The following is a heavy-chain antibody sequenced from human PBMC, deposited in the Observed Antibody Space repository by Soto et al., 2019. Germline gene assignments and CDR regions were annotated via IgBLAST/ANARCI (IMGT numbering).Heavy chain of an antibody. CDR2: INSDGSST. Sequence: GGSLRLSCAASGFTFSSYMMHWVRHAPGKGLVWVSRINSDGSSTSYADSVKGRFTISRDNAKNTLYLQMNSLRAEDTAVYYCARADIVVVPAAAVYYYYGMDVWGQGTTVTVSS. D-gene: IGHD2-2*01. V-gene: IGHV3-74*01. CDR1: GFTFSSYM. J-gene: IGHJ6*02. CDR3: ARADIVVVPAAAVYYYYGMDV.